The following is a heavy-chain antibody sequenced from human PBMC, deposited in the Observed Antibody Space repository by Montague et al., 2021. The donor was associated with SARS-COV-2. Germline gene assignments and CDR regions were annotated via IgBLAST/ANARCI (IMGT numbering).Heavy chain of an antibody. CDR1: GGSISSYY. D-gene: IGHD3-3*01. CDR2: IYYSGST. CDR3: ARGIFTIPFIPAHYYMDV. J-gene: IGHJ6*03. Sequence: SETLSLTCTVSGGSISSYYWSWIRQPPGKGLEWIGYIYYSGSTNYNPSLKSRVTISVGMSKNQFSLKLSSVTAADTAVYYCARGIFTIPFIPAHYYMDVWGKGTTVTVSS. V-gene: IGHV4-59*01.